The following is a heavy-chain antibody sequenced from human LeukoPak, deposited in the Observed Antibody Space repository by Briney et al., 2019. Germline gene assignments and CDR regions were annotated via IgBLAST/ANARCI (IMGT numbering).Heavy chain of an antibody. CDR2: VYPADSDI. CDR3: VRQAGYCSSTSCYQYFDY. Sequence: GESLKISCKGSGFSFTSYWSAWVRQMPGKGLEWMGIVYPADSDIRYSPSFQGQVTISADTSISTAYLQWSSLKASDTAMYNCVRQAGYCSSTSCYQYFDYWGQGTLVTVSS. D-gene: IGHD2-2*01. CDR1: GFSFTSYW. J-gene: IGHJ4*02. V-gene: IGHV5-51*01.